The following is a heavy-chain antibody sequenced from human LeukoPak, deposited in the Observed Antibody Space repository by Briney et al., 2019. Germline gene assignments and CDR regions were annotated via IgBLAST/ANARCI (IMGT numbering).Heavy chain of an antibody. V-gene: IGHV4-39*01. CDR2: IYYSGST. J-gene: IGHJ4*02. Sequence: SETLSLTCTVSGGSISSSSYYWGWIRQPPGKGLEWIGSIYYSGSTYYNPSLKSRDTISVDTSKSQFSLKLSSVTAADTAVYYCARLDFWSGHRDYWGQGTLVTVSS. CDR1: GGSISSSSYY. D-gene: IGHD3-3*01. CDR3: ARLDFWSGHRDY.